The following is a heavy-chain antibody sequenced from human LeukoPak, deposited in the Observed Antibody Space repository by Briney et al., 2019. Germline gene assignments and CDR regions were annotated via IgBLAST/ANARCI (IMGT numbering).Heavy chain of an antibody. CDR3: ARDRYATVTHPINDY. V-gene: IGHV1-2*02. Sequence: ASVKVSCKASGYTFTGYYMHWVRQAPGQGLEWMGWINPNSGGTNYAQKFQGRVTMTRDTSISTAYMELSRLRSDDTAVYYCARDRYATVTHPINDYWGQGTLVTVSS. J-gene: IGHJ4*02. CDR1: GYTFTGYY. CDR2: INPNSGGT. D-gene: IGHD4-17*01.